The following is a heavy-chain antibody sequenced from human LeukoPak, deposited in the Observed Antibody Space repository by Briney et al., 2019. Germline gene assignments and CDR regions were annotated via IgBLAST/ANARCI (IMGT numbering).Heavy chain of an antibody. J-gene: IGHJ5*02. CDR1: GGSISSSSIY. V-gene: IGHV4-39*01. CDR3: ARQNYYDSSGYYPDWFDP. CDR2: IHYSGST. Sequence: SETLSLTCTVSGGSISSSSIYWGWVRQSPGKGLEWMGSIHYSGSTYYNPSLKSRVTISVDTSKNQFSLKLSSVTAADTAVYYCARQNYYDSSGYYPDWFDPWGQGTLVTVSS. D-gene: IGHD3-22*01.